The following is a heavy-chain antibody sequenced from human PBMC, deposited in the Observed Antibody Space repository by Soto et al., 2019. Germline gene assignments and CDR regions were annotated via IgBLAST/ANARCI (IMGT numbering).Heavy chain of an antibody. CDR1: GGSISSSSYY. V-gene: IGHV4-39*01. CDR3: ARHVRLVYAMGWFDP. CDR2: IYYSGST. J-gene: IGHJ5*02. Sequence: QLQLQESGPGLVKPSETLSLTCTVSGGSISSSSYYWGWIRQPPGKGLEWIGSIYYSGSTYYNPSLKSRVTISVDTSKNQFSLKLSSVTAADTAVYYCARHVRLVYAMGWFDPWGQGTLVTVSS. D-gene: IGHD2-8*01.